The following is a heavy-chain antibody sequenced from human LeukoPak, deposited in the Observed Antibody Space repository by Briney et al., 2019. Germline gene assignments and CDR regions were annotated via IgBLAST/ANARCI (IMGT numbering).Heavy chain of an antibody. Sequence: GSLRLSCAASGFTFSSYAMSWVRQAPGKGLEWVSAISGSGGSTYYADSVKGRFTISRDNSKNTLYLRMNSLRAEDTAVYYCAKDPARYFDWLLQAEYFQHWGQGTLVTVSP. J-gene: IGHJ1*01. CDR3: AKDPARYFDWLLQAEYFQH. D-gene: IGHD3-9*01. CDR2: ISGSGGST. V-gene: IGHV3-23*01. CDR1: GFTFSSYA.